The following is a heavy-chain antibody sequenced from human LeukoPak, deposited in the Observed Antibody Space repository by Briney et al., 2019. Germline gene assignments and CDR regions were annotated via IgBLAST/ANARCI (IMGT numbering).Heavy chain of an antibody. CDR3: ARRGGGPYSSGWHFDL. J-gene: IGHJ4*02. V-gene: IGHV3-7*01. CDR2: IKQDGSEK. Sequence: GGSLRLSCAAPGFTFSSYWMSWVRQAPGKGLEWVANIKQDGSEKYYVDSVKGRFTISRDNAKNSLYLQMNSLRAEDTAVYYCARRGGGPYSSGWHFDLWGQGTLATVSS. CDR1: GFTFSSYW. D-gene: IGHD6-19*01.